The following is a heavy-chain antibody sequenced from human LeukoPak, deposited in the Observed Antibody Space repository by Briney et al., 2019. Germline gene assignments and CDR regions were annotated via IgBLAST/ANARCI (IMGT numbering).Heavy chain of an antibody. Sequence: PSETLSLTCTVSGGSISSYYWSWIRQPPGKGLGWIGYVYYSGSTNYNPSLKSRVTISVDTSKNQFSLKLSSVTAADTAVYYCARDLGGSYSYFDYWGQGTLVTVSS. CDR2: VYYSGST. CDR3: ARDLGGSYSYFDY. CDR1: GGSISSYY. J-gene: IGHJ4*02. V-gene: IGHV4-59*01. D-gene: IGHD1-26*01.